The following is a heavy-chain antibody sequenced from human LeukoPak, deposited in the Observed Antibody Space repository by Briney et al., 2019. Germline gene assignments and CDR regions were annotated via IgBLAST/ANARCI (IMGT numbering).Heavy chain of an antibody. CDR2: IFGSGGSP. J-gene: IGHJ4*02. Sequence: PGGSLRLSCEASGFTFGSHAMYWVRQAPGKGLEWVAGIFGSGGSPHYADSVKGRFTISRDNPRNTVYLLINSLRDDDTAVYYCGKTTVGYSSGQKPAWPVDFWGQGTLVTVSS. CDR3: GKTTVGYSSGQKPAWPVDF. V-gene: IGHV3-23*01. CDR1: GFTFGSHA. D-gene: IGHD5-18*01.